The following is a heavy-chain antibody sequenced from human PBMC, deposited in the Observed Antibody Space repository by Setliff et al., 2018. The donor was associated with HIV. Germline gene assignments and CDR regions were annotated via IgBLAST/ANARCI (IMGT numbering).Heavy chain of an antibody. J-gene: IGHJ5*02. CDR2: IYYSGST. D-gene: IGHD3-16*01. Sequence: KTSETLSLTCTVSGGTISSHYWNWIRQSPGKGLEWIGYIYYSGSTNYNPSLKSRVSISVDTSKNRFSLKLSSVTAADTAMYYCTRVGTYGVGGWFDPWGQGSLVTVSS. V-gene: IGHV4-59*11. CDR1: GGTISSHY. CDR3: TRVGTYGVGGWFDP.